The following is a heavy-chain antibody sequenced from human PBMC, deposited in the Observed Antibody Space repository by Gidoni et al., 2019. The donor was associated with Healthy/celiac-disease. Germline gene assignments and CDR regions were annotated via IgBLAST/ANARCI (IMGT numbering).Heavy chain of an antibody. CDR2: ISGSGGST. D-gene: IGHD1-1*01. CDR3: AKDFGWNVDWFDP. CDR1: GFTFGSYA. V-gene: IGHV3-23*01. J-gene: IGHJ5*02. Sequence: EVQLLESGGGLVQPGGSLRLSCAASGFTFGSYAMSWVRQAPGKGLGWVSAISGSGGSTYYADSAKGRFTISRDNSKNTLYLQMNSLRAEDTAVYYCAKDFGWNVDWFDPWGQGTLVTVSS.